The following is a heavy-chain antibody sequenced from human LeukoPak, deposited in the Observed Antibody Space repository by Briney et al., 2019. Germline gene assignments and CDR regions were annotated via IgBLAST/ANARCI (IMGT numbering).Heavy chain of an antibody. CDR3: AREEHYYGSGSYSFDY. D-gene: IGHD3-10*01. J-gene: IGHJ4*02. CDR2: IKQDGSEK. CDR1: GFTFSSYW. Sequence: GGSLRLSCAASGFTFSSYWMSWVRQAPGKGLEGVANIKQDGSEKYYVDSVKGRFTISRDNAKNALYLQRNSLRAEDTAVYYCAREEHYYGSGSYSFDYWGQGTLVTVSS. V-gene: IGHV3-7*01.